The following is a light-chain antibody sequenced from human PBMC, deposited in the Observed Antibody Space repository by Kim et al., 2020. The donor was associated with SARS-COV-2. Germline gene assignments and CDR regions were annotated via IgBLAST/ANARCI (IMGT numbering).Light chain of an antibody. J-gene: IGLJ1*01. CDR2: SDN. CDR1: SSNIESNS. CDR3: AAWDDSLSGYI. Sequence: QAVVTQPPSASGTPGQRVNISCSGSSSNIESNSVNWYQQIPGTAPKLLIYSDNQRPSRVPDRFSGSRSGTTASLAISGLQSEDEAYYYCAAWDDSLSGYIFGIGTKVTVL. V-gene: IGLV1-44*01.